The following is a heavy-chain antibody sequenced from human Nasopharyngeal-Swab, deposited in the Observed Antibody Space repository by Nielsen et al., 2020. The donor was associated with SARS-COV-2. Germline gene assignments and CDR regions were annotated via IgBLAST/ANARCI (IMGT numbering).Heavy chain of an antibody. CDR2: INSDGSST. Sequence: GGSLRLSCAASGFTFSSYWMHWVRQAPGKGLVWVSRINSDGSSTSYADSVKGRFTISRDNSKNSLYLQMNSLRTEDTALYYCAKDMGVAALDYWGQGTLVTVSS. V-gene: IGHV3-74*01. CDR1: GFTFSSYW. CDR3: AKDMGVAALDY. J-gene: IGHJ4*02. D-gene: IGHD6-6*01.